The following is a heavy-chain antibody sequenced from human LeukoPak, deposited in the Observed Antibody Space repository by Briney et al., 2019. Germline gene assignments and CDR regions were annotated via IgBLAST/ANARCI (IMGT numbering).Heavy chain of an antibody. Sequence: PSETLSHTCTVSGGSISSYYWSWLRQPPGKGLEWIGYIYYSGTTNQNPSLKSRVTISIDTSKNQFSLKLSSVTAADTAVYYCARDPYSSTWSYGMDVWGQGTTVTVSS. J-gene: IGHJ6*02. V-gene: IGHV4-59*01. CDR1: GGSISSYY. CDR2: IYYSGTT. D-gene: IGHD6-6*01. CDR3: ARDPYSSTWSYGMDV.